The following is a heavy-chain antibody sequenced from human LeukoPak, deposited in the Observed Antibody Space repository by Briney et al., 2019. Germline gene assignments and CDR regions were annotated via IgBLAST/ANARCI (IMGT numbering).Heavy chain of an antibody. J-gene: IGHJ4*02. CDR1: GYSFTSYW. D-gene: IGHD3-10*01. Sequence: GESLKIFCKGSGYSFTSYWIGWVRQMPGKGLEWMGIIYPGDSDTRYSPSFQGQVTISADKSISTAYLQWSSLKASDTAMYYCARRGITMVRGVPIYYFDYWGQGTLVTVSS. CDR2: IYPGDSDT. CDR3: ARRGITMVRGVPIYYFDY. V-gene: IGHV5-51*01.